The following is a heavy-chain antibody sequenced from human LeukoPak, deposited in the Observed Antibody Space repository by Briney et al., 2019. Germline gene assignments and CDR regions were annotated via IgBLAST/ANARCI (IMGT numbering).Heavy chain of an antibody. J-gene: IGHJ3*02. D-gene: IGHD1-26*01. V-gene: IGHV4-4*07. CDR1: GCSISSYY. CDR3: ARGALLGSSSAFDI. Sequence: PSETLSLTCTVSGCSISSYYWSWIRQPAGKGLEWIGRIYTSGSTNYNPSLKSRVTMSVDTSKNQFSLKLSSVTAADTAVYYCARGALLGSSSAFDIWGQGTMVTVSS. CDR2: IYTSGST.